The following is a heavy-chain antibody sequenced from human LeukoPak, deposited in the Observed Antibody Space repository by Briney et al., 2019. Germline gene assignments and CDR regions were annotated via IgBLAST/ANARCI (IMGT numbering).Heavy chain of an antibody. J-gene: IGHJ1*01. V-gene: IGHV4-38-2*01. Sequence: PSETLSLTCAVSGYSISSGYYWGWIRQPPGKGLEWIGSIYHSGSTYYNPSLKSRVTISVDTSKNQFSLKLSSVTAADTAVYYCARMTTVTSQFQHWGQGTLVTVSS. CDR3: ARMTTVTSQFQH. CDR2: IYHSGST. D-gene: IGHD4-17*01. CDR1: GYSISSGYY.